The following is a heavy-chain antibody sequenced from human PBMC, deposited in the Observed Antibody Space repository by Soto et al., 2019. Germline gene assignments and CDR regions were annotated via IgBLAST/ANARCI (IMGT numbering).Heavy chain of an antibody. Sequence: GGSLRLSCAASGFRFDDYNMHWVRQAPGKGLEWVSLITWNGGNKYYEDSVKGRFAISRDGTTQSVSLQMTSLKREDTGVYYCARETLSFGSALDVWGQGTTVTVSS. J-gene: IGHJ6*02. V-gene: IGHV3-43*01. CDR1: GFRFDDYN. CDR2: ITWNGGNK. D-gene: IGHD3-3*01. CDR3: ARETLSFGSALDV.